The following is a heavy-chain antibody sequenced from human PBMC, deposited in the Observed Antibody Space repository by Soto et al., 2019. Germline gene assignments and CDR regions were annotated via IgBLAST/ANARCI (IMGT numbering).Heavy chain of an antibody. D-gene: IGHD6-25*01. J-gene: IGHJ6*02. CDR1: GFTLSKYG. CDR3: AKEGGFRTESPLYYYGMDV. CDR2: ISDDGSNK. V-gene: IGHV3-30*18. Sequence: PGGSLRLSCAASGFTLSKYGMHWVRQAPGKGLERVAVISDDGSNKYYADYVKGRLTISRDNSKNTLYLQMNSLRLEDTAVYYCAKEGGFRTESPLYYYGMDVWGQGTTVTVSS.